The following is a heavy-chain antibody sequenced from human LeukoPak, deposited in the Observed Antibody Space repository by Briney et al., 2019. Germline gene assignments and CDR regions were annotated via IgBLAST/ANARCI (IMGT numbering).Heavy chain of an antibody. Sequence: ASVKVSCKASGYTFTGYYIYWVRQAPGQGLEWMGWINPNSGGTNYAQKFQGRVTMTRDTSISTAYMELSRLRSDDTAVYYCARKIRGYGDRFDYWGQGTLVTVSS. CDR3: ARKIRGYGDRFDY. CDR1: GYTFTGYY. J-gene: IGHJ4*02. V-gene: IGHV1-2*02. CDR2: INPNSGGT. D-gene: IGHD4-17*01.